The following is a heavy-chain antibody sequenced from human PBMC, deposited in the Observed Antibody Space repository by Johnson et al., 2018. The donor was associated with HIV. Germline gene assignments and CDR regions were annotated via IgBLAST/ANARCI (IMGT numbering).Heavy chain of an antibody. CDR2: ISHDESTA. D-gene: IGHD2-2*01. CDR1: GFSFSTYD. J-gene: IGHJ3*02. Sequence: QVQLVESGGGVVQPGRSLRLSCAASGFSFSTYDMHWVRQAPGKGLEWVAFISHDESTAYYADSVKGRFTISRDNPWNTLFLQMNSLRAEDTALYYCARGGLGYQNIHDAFDIWGQGTMVTVSS. CDR3: ARGGLGYQNIHDAFDI. V-gene: IGHV3-30*03.